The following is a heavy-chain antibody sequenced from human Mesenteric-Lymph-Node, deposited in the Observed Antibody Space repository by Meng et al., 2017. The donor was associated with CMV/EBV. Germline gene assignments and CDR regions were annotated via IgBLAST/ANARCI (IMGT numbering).Heavy chain of an antibody. V-gene: IGHV3-74*01. D-gene: IGHD2-2*02. CDR3: ARVSNESSGYIDF. CDR2: INSDGSST. CDR1: GFTFSSYW. Sequence: GESLKISCAASGFTFSSYWMHWVRQAPGKGLVWVSRINSDGSSTSYADSVKGRFTISRDNAKNTLYLQMNSLRVEDTAVYYCARVSNESSGYIDFWGQGIPVTVSS. J-gene: IGHJ4*02.